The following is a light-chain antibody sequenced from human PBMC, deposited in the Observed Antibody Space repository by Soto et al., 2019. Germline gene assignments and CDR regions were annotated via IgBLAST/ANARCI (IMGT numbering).Light chain of an antibody. Sequence: DIQMTQAPSSVSASVGDRVTITCRASQDINNRVSWFQQRPGRAPKYLIHASSILQGEFPSRFSANGSGTDVPLTIDSLQPEDFATYYFLQVKNFPRTFGQGTKLEIK. CDR1: QDINNR. V-gene: IGKV1-12*01. CDR3: LQVKNFPRT. CDR2: ASS. J-gene: IGKJ1*01.